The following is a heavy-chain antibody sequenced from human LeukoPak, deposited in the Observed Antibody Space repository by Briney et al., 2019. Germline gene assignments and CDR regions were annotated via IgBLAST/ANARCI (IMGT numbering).Heavy chain of an antibody. V-gene: IGHV4-34*01. CDR1: AGSFNDYY. CDR2: INHRGRS. Sequence: SETLSLTCAVYAGSFNDYYWTWIRQPPGKGLEWIGEINHRGRSTYNPSLKSRVTISVDTSKNQFSLRLNSVPAADTAVYKCARARIKRFGDFFTVPTIFDSWGQGTLVTVSS. D-gene: IGHD3-16*01. J-gene: IGHJ5*01. CDR3: ARARIKRFGDFFTVPTIFDS.